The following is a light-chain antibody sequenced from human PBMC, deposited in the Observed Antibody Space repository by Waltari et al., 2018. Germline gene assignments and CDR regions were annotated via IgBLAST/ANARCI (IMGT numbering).Light chain of an antibody. CDR3: QSYDSSLSRYV. Sequence: QSVLTQPPSVSGAPGPRFIIPSTGSRPNIGANYDAPGYQPVPGTAPKPLIYGNSNRPSGVPDRFSASKSGTSASLAITGLQADDEADYYCQSYDSSLSRYVFGSGTEVTVL. J-gene: IGLJ1*01. CDR2: GNS. CDR1: RPNIGANYD. V-gene: IGLV1-40*01.